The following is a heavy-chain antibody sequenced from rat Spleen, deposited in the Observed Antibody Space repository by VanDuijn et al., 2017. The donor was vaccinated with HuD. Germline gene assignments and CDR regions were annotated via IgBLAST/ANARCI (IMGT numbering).Heavy chain of an antibody. CDR3: ASQRTMID. J-gene: IGHJ2*01. CDR2: ISSDGRRN. CDR1: GFTFSDYA. D-gene: IGHD1-12*01. V-gene: IGHV5-29*01. Sequence: EVQLVESGGGLVQPGRSLKLSCAASGFTFSDYAMAWVRQAPTKGLEWVATISSDGRRNYYRDSVKGRFTISRDNAKSSLYLQMNSLRSEDTATYYCASQRTMIDWGQGVMVTVSS.